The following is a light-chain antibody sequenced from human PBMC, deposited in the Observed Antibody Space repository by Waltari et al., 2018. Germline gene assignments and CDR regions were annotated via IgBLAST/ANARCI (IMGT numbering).Light chain of an antibody. V-gene: IGLV3-25*03. J-gene: IGLJ1*01. CDR3: QSADSSGTYV. CDR1: ALSNQY. CDR2: KDS. Sequence: SYELAQPPSVSVSPGQTARITCSGDALSNQYAYWYQQKPGQAPVVVMYKDSERPSGIPERFAGFSSGTTVTLTISGVQAEDEADYHWQSADSSGTYVFGTGTKVTVL.